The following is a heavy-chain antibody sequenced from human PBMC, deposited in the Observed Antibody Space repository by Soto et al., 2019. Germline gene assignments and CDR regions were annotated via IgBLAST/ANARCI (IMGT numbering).Heavy chain of an antibody. CDR3: ARDPYPGEGYSGYDPT. CDR2: ISSSSSYI. D-gene: IGHD5-12*01. V-gene: IGHV3-21*01. Sequence: GGSLRLSCAASGFTFSSYIMNWVRQAPGKGLEWVSSISSSSSYIYYADSVKGRFTISRDNAKNSLYLQMNSLRAEDTAVYYCARDPYPGEGYSGYDPTWGQGTLVTVS. CDR1: GFTFSSYI. J-gene: IGHJ5*02.